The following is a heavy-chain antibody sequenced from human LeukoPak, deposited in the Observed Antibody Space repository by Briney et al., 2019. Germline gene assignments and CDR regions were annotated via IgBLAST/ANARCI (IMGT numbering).Heavy chain of an antibody. CDR3: ARISQSSGGFYY. J-gene: IGHJ4*02. Sequence: SQTLSLTCTVSGGSISNSGGFYWSWIRQHPGDGLEWIGFISYRGSTYYNPSLKSRVSMSVDTSRSQFSLRLTSVTDEDTAVYYCARISQSSGGFYYWGRGTLVTVSS. CDR1: GGSISNSGGFY. D-gene: IGHD2-15*01. V-gene: IGHV4-31*02. CDR2: ISYRGST.